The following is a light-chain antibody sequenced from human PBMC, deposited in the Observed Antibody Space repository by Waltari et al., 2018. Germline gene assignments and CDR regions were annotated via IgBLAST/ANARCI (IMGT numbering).Light chain of an antibody. CDR1: SSDVGGFKY. Sequence: QSALTQPRSVSGSPGQSVTISCTGSSSDVGGFKYVSWYHQHSAKAPKLMIFDVSQRPSGVPDRFSGSKSGNTASLTISGLQAEDEADYYCCSYTSSYVVFGGVTKLTVL. CDR2: DVS. J-gene: IGLJ2*01. V-gene: IGLV2-11*01. CDR3: CSYTSSYVV.